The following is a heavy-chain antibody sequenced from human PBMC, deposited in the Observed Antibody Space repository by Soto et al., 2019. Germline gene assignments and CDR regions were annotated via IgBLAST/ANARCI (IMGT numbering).Heavy chain of an antibody. Sequence: SETLSLTCTVSGGSINTFYWSWVRQPAGKGLGWIGRIFSSGSTSFNPSLESRVAMSVDTSKNHFPLNLSSVTAADMAVYYCAREGSYSAYNFAHGIQLWSFDFWGQGALVTVSS. CDR2: IFSSGST. CDR3: AREGSYSAYNFAHGIQLWSFDF. D-gene: IGHD5-12*01. CDR1: GGSINTFY. V-gene: IGHV4-4*07. J-gene: IGHJ4*02.